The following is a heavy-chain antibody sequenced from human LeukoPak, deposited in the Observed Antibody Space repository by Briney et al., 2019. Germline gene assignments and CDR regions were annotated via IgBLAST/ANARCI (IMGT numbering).Heavy chain of an antibody. V-gene: IGHV3-9*01. CDR1: GFTFDDYA. CDR2: ISWNSGSI. Sequence: PGGSLRLSCAASGFTFDDYAMHWVRQAPGKGLEWVSGISWNSGSIGYADSVKGRFTISRDSAKNSLYLQMNSLRAEDTALYYCAKDGRRIAVAGTCWFDPWGQGTLVTVSS. D-gene: IGHD6-19*01. CDR3: AKDGRRIAVAGTCWFDP. J-gene: IGHJ5*02.